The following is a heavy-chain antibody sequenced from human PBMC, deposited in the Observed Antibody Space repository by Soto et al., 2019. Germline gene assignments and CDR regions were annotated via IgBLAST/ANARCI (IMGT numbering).Heavy chain of an antibody. CDR1: GGSISSGGYY. CDR3: ARCVRHRPFDGGFGLDV. Sequence: QVQLQESGPGLLKPSQILSLTCSVSGGSISSGGYYWTWIRQRPGKGLEWIGFVYYSGITYHSPSLESRLSMSVDTSQNQFSLRLTSVTAADTAVYYCARCVRHRPFDGGFGLDVWGQGTTVTVS. J-gene: IGHJ6*02. CDR2: VYYSGIT. V-gene: IGHV4-31*03. D-gene: IGHD6-25*01.